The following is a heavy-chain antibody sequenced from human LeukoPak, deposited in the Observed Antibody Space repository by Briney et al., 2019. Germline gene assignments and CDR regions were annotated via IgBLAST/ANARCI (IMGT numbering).Heavy chain of an antibody. CDR3: AKDREGGGDCYFDY. J-gene: IGHJ4*02. CDR2: ISGSGGST. CDR1: GFTFSDYY. Sequence: GGSLRLSCAASGFTFSDYYMSWIRQAPGKGLEWVSAISGSGGSTYYADSVKGRFTISRDNSKNTLYLQMNSLRAEDTAVYYCAKDREGGGDCYFDYWGQGTLVTVSS. D-gene: IGHD2-21*02. V-gene: IGHV3-23*01.